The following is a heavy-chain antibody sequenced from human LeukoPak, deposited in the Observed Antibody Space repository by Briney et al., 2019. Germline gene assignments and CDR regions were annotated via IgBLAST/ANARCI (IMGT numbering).Heavy chain of an antibody. Sequence: HSETLSLTRTVSGGSISSSSYYWGWIRQPPGKGLEWIGSIYYSGSTYYNPSLKSRVTMSVDTSKNQFSLKLSSVTAADTAVYYCARKRGIVVVIYYFDYWGQGTLVTVSS. CDR2: IYYSGST. CDR1: GGSISSSSYY. D-gene: IGHD3-22*01. CDR3: ARKRGIVVVIYYFDY. V-gene: IGHV4-39*07. J-gene: IGHJ4*02.